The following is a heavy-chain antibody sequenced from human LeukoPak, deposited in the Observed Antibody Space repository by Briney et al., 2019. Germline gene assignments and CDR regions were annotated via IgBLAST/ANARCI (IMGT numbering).Heavy chain of an antibody. CDR2: IDYSGNT. J-gene: IGHJ5*02. CDR3: TRQRYSSSTNLLNWFDP. Sequence: SETLSLTCSVSGDFISRNGYYWGWIRQPPGQGLEWLGTIDYSGNTYYNPSLKSRVTVSIDTSKNHFSLKLNSVTAADTAVYYCTRQRYSSSTNLLNWFDPWGQGTLVTVSS. CDR1: GDFISRNGYY. V-gene: IGHV4-39*01. D-gene: IGHD6-13*01.